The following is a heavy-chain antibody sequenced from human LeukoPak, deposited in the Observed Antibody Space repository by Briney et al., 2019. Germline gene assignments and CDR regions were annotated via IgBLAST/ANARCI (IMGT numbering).Heavy chain of an antibody. CDR1: GFIVSGSP. CDR3: ASMKGSGTYSSFDY. J-gene: IGHJ4*02. Sequence: GGSLRLSCAASGFIVSGSPMSWVRQAPGKGLEWVSLIHEGDNTYYAYSVKGRFTISRDNAKNSLYLQMNSLRVEDAAVYYCASMKGSGTYSSFDYWGQGTLVTVSS. D-gene: IGHD3-10*01. V-gene: IGHV3-53*01. CDR2: IHEGDNT.